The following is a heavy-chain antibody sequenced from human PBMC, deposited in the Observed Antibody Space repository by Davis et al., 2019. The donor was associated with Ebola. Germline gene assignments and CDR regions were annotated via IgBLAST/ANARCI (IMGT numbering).Heavy chain of an antibody. CDR2: INPSGGST. V-gene: IGHV1-46*01. CDR1: GYTFTNYG. Sequence: ASVKVSCKASGYTFTNYGITCVRQAPRRGLEWMGGINPSGGSTTYAQKFQGRVTLTSDKATNTAYMELSGLRFDDTAVYYCARGKWFDTWGQGTLVSVTS. CDR3: ARGKWFDT. J-gene: IGHJ5*02.